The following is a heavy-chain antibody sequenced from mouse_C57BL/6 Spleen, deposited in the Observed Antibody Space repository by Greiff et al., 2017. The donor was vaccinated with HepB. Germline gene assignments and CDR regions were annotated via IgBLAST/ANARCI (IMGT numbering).Heavy chain of an antibody. Sequence: EVKLVESGGGLVKPGGSLKLSCAASGFTFSDYGMHWVRQAPEKGLEWVAYISSGSSTIYYADTVKGRFTISRDNAKNTLFLQMTSLRSEDTAMYYCARNLYYDAYYFDYWGQGTTLTVSS. V-gene: IGHV5-17*01. D-gene: IGHD2-4*01. CDR1: GFTFSDYG. CDR2: ISSGSSTI. CDR3: ARNLYYDAYYFDY. J-gene: IGHJ2*01.